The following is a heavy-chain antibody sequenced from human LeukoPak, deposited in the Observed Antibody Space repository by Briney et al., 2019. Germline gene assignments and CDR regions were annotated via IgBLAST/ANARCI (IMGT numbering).Heavy chain of an antibody. CDR3: ARDWGTSSLYLVN. V-gene: IGHV3-30*02. D-gene: IGHD6-6*01. J-gene: IGHJ4*02. CDR1: GFTFSSSG. Sequence: GGSLRLSCAASGFTFSSSGMHWVRQAPGKGLEWVTFIQNDGSNKKYADSVKGRFTISRDNSKNTLYLQMNSPRAEDTAVYYCARDWGTSSLYLVNWGQGTLVTVSS. CDR2: IQNDGSNK.